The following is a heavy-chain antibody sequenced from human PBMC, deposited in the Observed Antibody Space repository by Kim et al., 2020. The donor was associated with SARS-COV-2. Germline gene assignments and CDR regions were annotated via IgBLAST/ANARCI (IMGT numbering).Heavy chain of an antibody. CDR3: ARDIYGNDDY. D-gene: IGHD4-17*01. CDR2: ST. V-gene: IGHV1-46*01. J-gene: IGHJ4*02. Sequence: STSYAQKFQGRVTMTRDTSTSTVYMELSSLRSEDTAVYYCARDIYGNDDYWGQGTLVTVSS.